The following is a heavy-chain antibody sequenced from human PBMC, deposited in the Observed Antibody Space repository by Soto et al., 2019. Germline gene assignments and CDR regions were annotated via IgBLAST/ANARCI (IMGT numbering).Heavy chain of an antibody. J-gene: IGHJ4*02. CDR2: ISYDGSNK. V-gene: IGHV3-30*18. CDR1: GFTFSSYG. D-gene: IGHD6-19*01. CDR3: AKTPSSGWYNY. Sequence: QVQLVESGGGVVQPGRSLRLSCAASGFTFSSYGMHWVRQAPGKGLEWVAVISYDGSNKYYADSVKGRFTISRDNSKNTLYLQMNSLRAEDTAVYYCAKTPSSGWYNYWGQGTLVTVSS.